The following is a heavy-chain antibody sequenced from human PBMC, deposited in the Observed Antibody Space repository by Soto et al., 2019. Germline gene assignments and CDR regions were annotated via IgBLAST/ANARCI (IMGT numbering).Heavy chain of an antibody. CDR2: IYYSGST. V-gene: IGHV4-59*08. CDR3: ARGEGNGGTCYPRFLDY. Sequence: SETLSLTCTVSGGSISPYYWGWIRQPPGKGLELIGYIYYSGSTNYNPSLKSRVTISVDASKNQFSLKLSSVTAADTAVYYCARGEGNGGTCYPRFLDYWGQGTLVPVAS. J-gene: IGHJ4*02. CDR1: GGSISPYY. D-gene: IGHD2-15*01.